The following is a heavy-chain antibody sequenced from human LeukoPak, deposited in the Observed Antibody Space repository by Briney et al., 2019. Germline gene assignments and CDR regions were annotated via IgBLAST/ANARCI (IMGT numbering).Heavy chain of an antibody. CDR1: GASISSYY. CDR2: IYTSGST. V-gene: IGHV4-4*07. Sequence: SETLSLTCTVSGASISSYYWTWIRQPAGKGLEWIGRIYTSGSTNYNPSLKSRVAMSVDTSKNQCSLKLSSVTAADAAVYYCARLSADSSSSRGFDYWGQGTLVTVSS. J-gene: IGHJ4*02. D-gene: IGHD2-2*01. CDR3: ARLSADSSSSRGFDY.